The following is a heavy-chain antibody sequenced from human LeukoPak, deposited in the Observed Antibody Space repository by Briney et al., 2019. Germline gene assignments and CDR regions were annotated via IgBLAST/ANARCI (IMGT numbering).Heavy chain of an antibody. Sequence: SETLSLTCAVYGGSFSGYYWSWIRQPPGEGLEWIGEINHSGSTKYNPSLKGRVTISVDTSKNQFSLKLSSVTAADTAVYYCARRCSSTSCYNYWGQGTLVTVSS. CDR2: INHSGST. CDR1: GGSFSGYY. CDR3: ARRCSSTSCYNY. D-gene: IGHD2-2*02. V-gene: IGHV4-34*01. J-gene: IGHJ4*02.